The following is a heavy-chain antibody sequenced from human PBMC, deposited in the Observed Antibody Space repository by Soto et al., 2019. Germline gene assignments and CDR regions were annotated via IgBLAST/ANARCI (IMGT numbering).Heavy chain of an antibody. Sequence: SGPTLVNPTQTLTLTCTFSGFSLSTSGMCVSWIRQPPGKALEWLARIDWDDDKYYSTSLKTRLTISKDTSKNQVVLTMTNMDPVDTATYYCARITYSANWFDPWGQGTLVTVSS. CDR3: ARITYSANWFDP. V-gene: IGHV2-70*11. D-gene: IGHD4-4*01. CDR1: GFSLSTSGMC. J-gene: IGHJ5*02. CDR2: IDWDDDK.